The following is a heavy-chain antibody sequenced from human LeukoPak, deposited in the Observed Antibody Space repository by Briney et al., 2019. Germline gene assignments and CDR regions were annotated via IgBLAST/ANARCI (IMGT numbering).Heavy chain of an antibody. Sequence: PGGSLRLSCTASGFTFSSYAIHWVRQAPGKGLEWVAIISSDGSNTYYADSVKGRFTISRDNSKNTLYLQMNSLRAEDTAVYYCARELTFGGGQGYFDYWGQGTLVTVSS. CDR3: ARELTFGGGQGYFDY. J-gene: IGHJ4*02. D-gene: IGHD3-16*01. V-gene: IGHV3-30-3*01. CDR2: ISSDGSNT. CDR1: GFTFSSYA.